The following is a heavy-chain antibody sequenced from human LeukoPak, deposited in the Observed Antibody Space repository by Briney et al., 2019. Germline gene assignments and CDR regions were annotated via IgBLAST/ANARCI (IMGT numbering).Heavy chain of an antibody. Sequence: KASETLSLTCTVSGGSISSGDYYWSWIRQPPGKGLEWIGYIYYSGSTYYNPSLKSRVTISVDTSKNQFSLKLSSVTAADTAVYYCARDNFILGYCSGGSCYSGRAFDIWGQGTTVTVSS. CDR3: ARDNFILGYCSGGSCYSGRAFDI. CDR2: IYYSGST. CDR1: GGSISSGDYY. V-gene: IGHV4-30-4*08. J-gene: IGHJ3*02. D-gene: IGHD2-15*01.